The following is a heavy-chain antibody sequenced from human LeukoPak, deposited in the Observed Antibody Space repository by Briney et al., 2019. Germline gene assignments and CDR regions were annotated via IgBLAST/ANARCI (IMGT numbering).Heavy chain of an antibody. D-gene: IGHD5-18*01. CDR3: ARDLGYGYYFYYYLDV. Sequence: SETLSLTCTVSGGSISSYYWTWIRQPAGKGLEYLGRIHASGNTYYNPSLNSRVAISIDTSKNQFSLKVSSVAAADTAVYYCARDLGYGYYFYYYLDVWGKGTTVTVS. V-gene: IGHV4-4*07. J-gene: IGHJ6*03. CDR2: IHASGNT. CDR1: GGSISSYY.